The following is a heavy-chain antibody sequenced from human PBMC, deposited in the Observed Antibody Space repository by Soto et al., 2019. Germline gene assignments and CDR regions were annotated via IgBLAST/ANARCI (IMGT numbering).Heavy chain of an antibody. D-gene: IGHD6-13*01. Sequence: QVQLVQSGAEVRKPGSSVKVSCKASGGTFSRYAINWVRQAPGQGLEWMGGIIPMFGTTNYAQKFKGGVTITADESTSTVYMDLNTLRSEDAAVYYCARASIHGSSWYFWFDPWGQGTLVTVSS. CDR2: IIPMFGTT. V-gene: IGHV1-69*01. CDR1: GGTFSRYA. CDR3: ARASIHGSSWYFWFDP. J-gene: IGHJ5*01.